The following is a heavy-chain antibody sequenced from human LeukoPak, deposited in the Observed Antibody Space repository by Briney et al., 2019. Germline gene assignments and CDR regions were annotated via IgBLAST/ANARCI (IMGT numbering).Heavy chain of an antibody. CDR1: NRAVKNYY. V-gene: IGHV4-59*02. Sequence: SQTMSLTCSVSNRAVKNYYWTWIRQPPGQGLEWIGNFLYSGTTTYRASLDSRIIISVDNSKNAVSLRLFSVTAADTAVYYCATLVYSGSRYHFDTWGQGTLVTVSS. J-gene: IGHJ4*02. CDR2: FLYSGTT. CDR3: ATLVYSGSRYHFDT. D-gene: IGHD1-26*01.